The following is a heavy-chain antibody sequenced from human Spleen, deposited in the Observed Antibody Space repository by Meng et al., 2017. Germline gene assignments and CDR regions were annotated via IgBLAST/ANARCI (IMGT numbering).Heavy chain of an antibody. CDR3: ASGGTLGTVRGHDAFDI. Sequence: GESLKISCAVSGFTFSSYAMSWVRQAPGKGLEWVSSVNDRGRSTYFADSVKGRFTISRDNAKNTLYLQMNSLRAEDTAVYYCASGGTLGTVRGHDAFDIWGQGTMVTVSS. D-gene: IGHD2-21*02. V-gene: IGHV3-23*01. J-gene: IGHJ3*02. CDR1: GFTFSSYA. CDR2: VNDRGRST.